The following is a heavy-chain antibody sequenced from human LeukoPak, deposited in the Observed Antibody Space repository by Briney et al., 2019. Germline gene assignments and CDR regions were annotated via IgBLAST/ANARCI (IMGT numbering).Heavy chain of an antibody. V-gene: IGHV3-21*01. J-gene: IGHJ3*02. D-gene: IGHD2-2*03. CDR1: GYTYSNYS. CDR3: ASGMDIVVVPAAPAAFDI. Sequence: GGSLRLSCAASGYTYSNYSMNWVRQAPGKGLEWVSSISSSSSYIYYADSVKGRFTISRDNAKNSLYLQMNSLRAEDTAVYYCASGMDIVVVPAAPAAFDIWGQGTMVTVSS. CDR2: ISSSSSYI.